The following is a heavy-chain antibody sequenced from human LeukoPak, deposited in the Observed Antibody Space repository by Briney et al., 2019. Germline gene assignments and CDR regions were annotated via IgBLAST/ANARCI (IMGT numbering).Heavy chain of an antibody. CDR3: ARVYGITMIVVFISDAFDI. V-gene: IGHV4-39*06. CDR2: IYYSGNT. CDR1: GGSISSSSYY. D-gene: IGHD3-22*01. Sequence: PSETLSLTCTVSGGSISSSSYYWGWIRQPPGKGLEWIGSIYYSGNTYYNPSLKSRVTISVDTSKNQFPLKLSSVTAADTAVYYCARVYGITMIVVFISDAFDIWGQGTMVTVSS. J-gene: IGHJ3*02.